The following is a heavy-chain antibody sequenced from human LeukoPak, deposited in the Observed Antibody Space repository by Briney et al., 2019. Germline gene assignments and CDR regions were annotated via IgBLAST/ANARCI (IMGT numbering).Heavy chain of an antibody. J-gene: IGHJ4*02. CDR3: ARTGRDGYILYYFDY. V-gene: IGHV3-21*01. CDR1: GFTFSSYS. CDR2: ISSSSSYI. D-gene: IGHD5-24*01. Sequence: PGGSLRLSCAASGFTFSSYSMNWVRQAPGKGLEWVSSISSSSSYIYYADSVKGRFTISRDNAKNSLYLQMNSLRAGDTAVYYCARTGRDGYILYYFDYWGQGTLVTVSS.